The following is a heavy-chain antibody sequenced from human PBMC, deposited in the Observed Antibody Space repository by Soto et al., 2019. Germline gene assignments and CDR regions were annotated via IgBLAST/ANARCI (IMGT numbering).Heavy chain of an antibody. Sequence: GGSLRLSCISSGFTFRTYTMNWVRHAPGKGLEWVSGIRGFSPYTFYAESVKGRFTISRDNAKNSLDLQMDSLRAEDTAVYYCARDRGYDAHDYYYNAMDVWGQGTTVTVS. CDR1: GFTFRTYT. CDR2: IRGFSPYT. J-gene: IGHJ6*02. V-gene: IGHV3-21*01. CDR3: ARDRGYDAHDYYYNAMDV. D-gene: IGHD3-10*01.